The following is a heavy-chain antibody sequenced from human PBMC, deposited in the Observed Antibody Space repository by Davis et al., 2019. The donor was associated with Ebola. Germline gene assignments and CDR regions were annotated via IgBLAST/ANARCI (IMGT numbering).Heavy chain of an antibody. CDR3: ARDGSGSYYFYYYGMDV. CDR1: GGTFSSYA. CDR2: IIPIFGTA. J-gene: IGHJ6*02. D-gene: IGHD1-26*01. V-gene: IGHV1-69*06. Sequence: SVKVSCKASGGTFSSYAISWVRQAPGQGLEWMGGIIPIFGTANYAQKFQGRVTITADKSTSTAYMELSSLRSEDTAVYYCARDGSGSYYFYYYGMDVWGQGTTVTVSS.